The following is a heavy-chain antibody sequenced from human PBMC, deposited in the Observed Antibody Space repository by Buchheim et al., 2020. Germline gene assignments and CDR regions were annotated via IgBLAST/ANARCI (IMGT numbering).Heavy chain of an antibody. CDR1: GGSISSSSYY. CDR2: IYYSGST. J-gene: IGHJ3*02. V-gene: IGHV4-39*07. Sequence: QLQLQESGPGLVKPSETLSLTCTVSGGSISSSSYYWGWIRQPPGKGLEWIGSIYYSGSTYYNPSLKSRVTISVAPSKNQFSLKLSSVTAADTAVYYCARVEDIVVVVAATQAFDIWGQGT. D-gene: IGHD2-15*01. CDR3: ARVEDIVVVVAATQAFDI.